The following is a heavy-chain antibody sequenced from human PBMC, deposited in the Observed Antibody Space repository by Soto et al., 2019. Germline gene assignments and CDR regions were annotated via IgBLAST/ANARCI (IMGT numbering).Heavy chain of an antibody. D-gene: IGHD3-3*02. J-gene: IGHJ6*04. CDR3: ARGEGSISNGFIYYYYGMDV. CDR2: IIPIFGTA. CDR1: GGTFSSYA. V-gene: IGHV1-69*06. Sequence: QVQLVQSGAEVKKPGSSVKVSCKASGGTFSSYAIRWVRQAPGKGLEWMVGIIPIFGTANYAQKFQGRVTITADKATSAAYMGLSSRRADDPAVYYGARGEGSISNGFIYYYYGMDVWGDGATVAVFS.